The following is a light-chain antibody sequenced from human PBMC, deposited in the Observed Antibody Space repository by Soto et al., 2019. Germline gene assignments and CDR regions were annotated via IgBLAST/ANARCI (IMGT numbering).Light chain of an antibody. V-gene: IGKV1-5*01. CDR2: DAS. Sequence: DIQMTQSPSTLSASVGDRVNITCRASQSISTWLAWYQHQPGTAPTLLISDASSLESGVPSRFSATGSGTEFTLTISSLQPDDFATYYCQQYNTYPITFGQGTRLEI. J-gene: IGKJ5*01. CDR1: QSISTW. CDR3: QQYNTYPIT.